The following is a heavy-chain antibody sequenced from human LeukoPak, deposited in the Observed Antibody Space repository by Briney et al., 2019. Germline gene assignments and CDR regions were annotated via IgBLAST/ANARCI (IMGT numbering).Heavy chain of an antibody. J-gene: IGHJ4*02. CDR2: TGIGSGNT. D-gene: IGHD5-24*01. Sequence: PGGSLRLSCAASGFTFSDYSMNWVRQAPGKGLEWVSYTGIGSGNTNYADSVKGRFTISGDKAKNSLYLQMNSLRVEDTAVYYCARDYKYAFDNWGQGTLVTVSS. CDR1: GFTFSDYS. CDR3: ARDYKYAFDN. V-gene: IGHV3-48*01.